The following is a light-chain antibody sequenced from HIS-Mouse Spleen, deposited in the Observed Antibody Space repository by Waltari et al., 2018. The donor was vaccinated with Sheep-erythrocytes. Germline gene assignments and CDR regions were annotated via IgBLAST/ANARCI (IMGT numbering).Light chain of an antibody. J-gene: IGLJ1*01. V-gene: IGLV1-44*01. CDR1: SPTLGVNT. CDR2: SNN. CDR3: CSYAGSYNHV. Sequence: QSVLTQPPSASGTPGQRVTISCSGSSPTLGVNTVHWYQQLPGTAPKLLIYSNNQRPSGVPDRFSGSKSGTSASLTISGLQAEDEADYYCCSYAGSYNHVFATGTKVTVL.